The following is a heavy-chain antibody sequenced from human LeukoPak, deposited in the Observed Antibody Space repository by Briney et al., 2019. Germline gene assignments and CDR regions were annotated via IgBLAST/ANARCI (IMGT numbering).Heavy chain of an antibody. D-gene: IGHD3-9*01. V-gene: IGHV1-8*01. CDR1: GYTFTSYD. CDR3: ARGGDGGYFDWLLSFYGMDV. Sequence: ASLKVSCKAPGYTFTSYDINWVPQATGQGREWMGWMNPNSGNTGYAQKFQGRVTMTRNTSISTAYMELSSLRSEDTAVYYCARGGDGGYFDWLLSFYGMDVWGQGTTVTVSS. J-gene: IGHJ6*02. CDR2: MNPNSGNT.